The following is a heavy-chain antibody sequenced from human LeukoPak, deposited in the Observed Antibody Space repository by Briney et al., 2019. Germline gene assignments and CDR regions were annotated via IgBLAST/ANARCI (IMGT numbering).Heavy chain of an antibody. D-gene: IGHD1-26*01. Sequence: ASVKVSCKVSGYTLTELSMHWVRQAPGKGLEWMGGFDPEDGETIYAQKFQGRVTMTEDTSTDTAYMELSSPRSEDTAVYYCATPTAIIVGATPDDAFDIWGQGTMVTVSS. V-gene: IGHV1-24*01. CDR1: GYTLTELS. CDR3: ATPTAIIVGATPDDAFDI. CDR2: FDPEDGET. J-gene: IGHJ3*02.